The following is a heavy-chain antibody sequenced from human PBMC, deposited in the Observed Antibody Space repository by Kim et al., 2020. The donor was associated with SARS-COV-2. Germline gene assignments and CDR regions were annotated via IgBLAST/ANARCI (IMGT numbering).Heavy chain of an antibody. J-gene: IGHJ6*02. Sequence: ADSVTGRFTISRDTSKSTLYLQMNSLRAEDTAVYYCARDRRGFNPYYGMDVWGQGTTVIVSS. V-gene: IGHV3-23*01. D-gene: IGHD3-10*01. CDR3: ARDRRGFNPYYGMDV.